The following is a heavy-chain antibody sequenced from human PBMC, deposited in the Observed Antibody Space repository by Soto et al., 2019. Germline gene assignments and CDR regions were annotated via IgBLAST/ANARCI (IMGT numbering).Heavy chain of an antibody. V-gene: IGHV1-18*01. Sequence: AASVKVSCKASGYTFASYGISWVRQAPGQGLEWMGWISAYNGNKYYADSVKGRFTISRDNSKNTLYLQMNSLRAEDTAVYYCAREGWLHPAVFDYWGQGTLVTVSS. CDR1: GYTFASYG. CDR3: AREGWLHPAVFDY. J-gene: IGHJ4*02. D-gene: IGHD5-12*01. CDR2: ISAYNGNK.